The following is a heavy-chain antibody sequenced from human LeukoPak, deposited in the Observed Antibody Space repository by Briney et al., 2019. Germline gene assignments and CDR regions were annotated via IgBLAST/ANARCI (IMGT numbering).Heavy chain of an antibody. V-gene: IGHV1-46*01. CDR3: ARDGMGGYGSR. CDR1: GYTFTSYY. Sequence: ASVKVSCKASGYTFTSYYMHWVRQAPGQGLEWMGIINPSGGSTSYAQKFQGRVTMTGDTSTSTVYMELSSLRSEDTAVYYCARDGMGGYGSRWGQGTLVTVSS. J-gene: IGHJ4*02. CDR2: INPSGGST. D-gene: IGHD6-25*01.